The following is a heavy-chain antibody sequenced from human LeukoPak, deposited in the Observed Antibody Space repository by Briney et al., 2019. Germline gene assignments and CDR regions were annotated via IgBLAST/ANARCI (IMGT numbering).Heavy chain of an antibody. CDR3: ARDFSPYYDFWSGYPWAFDY. CDR2: ISAYNGNT. V-gene: IGHV1-18*01. D-gene: IGHD3-3*01. CDR1: GYTFTSYG. J-gene: IGHJ4*02. Sequence: ASVKVSCKASGYTFTSYGISWVRQAPGQGLEWMGWISAYNGNTNYAQTLQGRVTMTTDTSTSTAYMELRSLRSDDTAVYYCARDFSPYYDFWSGYPWAFDYWGQGTLVTVSS.